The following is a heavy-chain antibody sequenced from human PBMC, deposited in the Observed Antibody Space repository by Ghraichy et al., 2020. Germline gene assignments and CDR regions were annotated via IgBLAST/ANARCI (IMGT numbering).Heavy chain of an antibody. J-gene: IGHJ6*02. D-gene: IGHD2-2*01. Sequence: GGSLRLSCAASGFTFSDHYMDWVRQAPGKGLEWVGRTRNKANSYTIEYAASVKGRFTISRDDSKSSLYLQMNSLKTEDTAVYYCARGKGGVVAPPRSYYYYGMHVWGQGTTVTVSS. CDR2: TRNKANSYTI. CDR3: ARGKGGVVAPPRSYYYYGMHV. CDR1: GFTFSDHY. V-gene: IGHV3-72*01.